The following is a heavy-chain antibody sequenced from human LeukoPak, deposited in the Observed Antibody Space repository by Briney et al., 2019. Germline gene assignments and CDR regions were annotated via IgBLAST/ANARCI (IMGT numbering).Heavy chain of an antibody. CDR2: IKQDGSEK. D-gene: IGHD3-9*01. V-gene: IGHV3-7*03. CDR1: GFTFTKFW. CDR3: AKDSHYDLLTGPFDY. Sequence: TGGSLRLSCEASGFTFTKFWMSWVRQAPGKGLEWVANIKQDGSEKYYGDSVKGRFTISRDNAKKSLYLQMNSLRAEDMALYYCAKDSHYDLLTGPFDYWGQGTLVTVSS. J-gene: IGHJ4*02.